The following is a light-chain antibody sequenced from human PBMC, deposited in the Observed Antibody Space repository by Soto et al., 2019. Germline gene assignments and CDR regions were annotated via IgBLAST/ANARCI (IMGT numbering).Light chain of an antibody. J-gene: IGKJ1*01. CDR3: QHRSNWPQT. CDR2: DAS. V-gene: IGKV3-11*02. Sequence: EIVLTQSPATLSLSPGERATLSCRASQSVSNSIAWYQQKPGQAPRLLIYDASNRAAGTPARFSGSGSGRDFTLTISSLEPKDFAVYYCQHRSNWPQTFGQGTKVEIK. CDR1: QSVSNS.